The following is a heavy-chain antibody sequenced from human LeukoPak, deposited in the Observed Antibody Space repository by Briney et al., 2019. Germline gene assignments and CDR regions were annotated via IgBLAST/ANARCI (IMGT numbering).Heavy chain of an antibody. V-gene: IGHV3-74*01. D-gene: IGHD1-26*01. J-gene: IGHJ3*02. CDR2: INSDGSST. CDR3: ATGVGHAFGI. CDR1: GFTFSSYW. Sequence: GGSLRLSCAASGFTFSSYWMYWVRQVPGKGLVWVSRINSDGSSTSDADSVKGRFTISRDNAKNTLYLQRNSLRAEDTAVYYCATGVGHAFGIWGQGTMVTVSS.